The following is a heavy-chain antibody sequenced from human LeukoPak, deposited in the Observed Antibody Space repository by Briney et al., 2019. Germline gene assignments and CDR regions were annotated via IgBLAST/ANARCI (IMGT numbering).Heavy chain of an antibody. J-gene: IGHJ4*02. V-gene: IGHV3-7*01. Sequence: GGSLRLSCAASGFTFSSYWMSWVRQAPGRGLEWVATIKPDGSEKYYVDSVKGRFTMSRDNAKNSLYLQVNSLRAEDTAVYYCARDLEDWGQGTLVTVSS. CDR2: IKPDGSEK. D-gene: IGHD1-1*01. CDR3: ARDLED. CDR1: GFTFSSYW.